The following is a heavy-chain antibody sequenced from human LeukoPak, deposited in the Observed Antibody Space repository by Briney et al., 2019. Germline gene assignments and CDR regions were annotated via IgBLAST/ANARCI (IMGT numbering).Heavy chain of an antibody. CDR3: TRAAAAAATTARFDT. J-gene: IGHJ5*02. CDR2: IRSKVYGGTP. CDR1: GFTFGDYA. Sequence: PGGSLRLSCTASGFTFGDYAMSWVRQAPGKGLEWVGFIRSKVYGGTPEYAASVKGRFTISRDDSKNIASLQMNSLKTEDTAVYYCTRAAAAAATTARFDTWGQGTLVTDSS. V-gene: IGHV3-49*04. D-gene: IGHD6-13*01.